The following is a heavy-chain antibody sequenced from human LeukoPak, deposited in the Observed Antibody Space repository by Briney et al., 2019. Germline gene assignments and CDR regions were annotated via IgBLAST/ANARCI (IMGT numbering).Heavy chain of an antibody. J-gene: IGHJ5*02. Sequence: SETLSLTCTVSGGSISSRSYYWGWIRQPPGKGLEWIGSMYYSGSTYYNPSLKSQVTISVDTSKNQFSLKLTSVTAADTAVYYCARHPGYELYWFDPWGQGTLVTVSS. V-gene: IGHV4-39*01. D-gene: IGHD6-13*01. CDR1: GGSISSRSYY. CDR2: MYYSGST. CDR3: ARHPGYELYWFDP.